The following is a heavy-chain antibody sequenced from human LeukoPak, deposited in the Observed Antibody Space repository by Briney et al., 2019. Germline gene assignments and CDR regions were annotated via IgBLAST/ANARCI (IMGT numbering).Heavy chain of an antibody. J-gene: IGHJ3*02. V-gene: IGHV4-38-2*02. CDR2: ISRGGNT. D-gene: IGHD3-3*01. CDR1: DYSISSAYY. CDR3: ARVGLQLWSGRAFDI. Sequence: SETLSLTCTVSDYSISSAYYWGWIRQPPGKGLECVGGISRGGNTYYNPSLKSRVTISVDTSKNQFSLKLSSVTAADTAVYYCARVGLQLWSGRAFDIWGQGTMVTVSS.